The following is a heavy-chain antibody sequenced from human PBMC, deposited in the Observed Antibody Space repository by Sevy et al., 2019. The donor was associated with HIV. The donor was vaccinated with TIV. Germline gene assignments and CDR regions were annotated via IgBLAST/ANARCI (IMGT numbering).Heavy chain of an antibody. CDR3: ARVPTYYDFWSGYYTGWFDP. V-gene: IGHV3-11*01. CDR2: ISGTGNTK. D-gene: IGHD3-3*01. J-gene: IGHJ5*02. CDR1: GFTFSNYY. Sequence: GGSLRLSCAASGFTFSNYYMNWIRQAPGKGLEWVSYISGTGNTKYYTDSVKGRFTISRDNAKNSLFLQMDSLRVEDTAVYYCARVPTYYDFWSGYYTGWFDPWGQGTLVTVSS.